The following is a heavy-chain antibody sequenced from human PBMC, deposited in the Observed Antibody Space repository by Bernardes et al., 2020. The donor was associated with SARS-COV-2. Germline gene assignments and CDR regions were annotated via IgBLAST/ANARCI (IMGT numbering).Heavy chain of an antibody. D-gene: IGHD3-3*01. CDR3: ARFLAFLFRGRYYGMDV. V-gene: IGHV1-3*01. CDR2: VNAGNGNT. CDR1: GYNFISYA. Sequence: ASVKVSCKASGYNFISYAMYWVRQAPGQGLEWMGWVNAGNGNTKYSQKFQGRLTLTRDSYADIVYMELTRLTPEDTAVYYCARFLAFLFRGRYYGMDVWGQGTTVTVSS. J-gene: IGHJ6*02.